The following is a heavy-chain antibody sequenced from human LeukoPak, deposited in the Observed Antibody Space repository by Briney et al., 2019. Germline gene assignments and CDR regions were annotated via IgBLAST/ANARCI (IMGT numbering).Heavy chain of an antibody. J-gene: IGHJ4*02. CDR3: AHRGEGWQVRGFDH. V-gene: IGHV2-5*01. Sequence: ASGPTLVNPTQTLTLTCTFSGFSLSTSGVGVGWIRQPPGKALEWLALIYWNDDKRYSPSLKSRLSITKDTSKNQVVLIMTNMDPVDTATYYCAHRGEGWQVRGFDHWGQGALVTVPS. D-gene: IGHD2-15*01. CDR1: GFSLSTSGVG. CDR2: IYWNDDK.